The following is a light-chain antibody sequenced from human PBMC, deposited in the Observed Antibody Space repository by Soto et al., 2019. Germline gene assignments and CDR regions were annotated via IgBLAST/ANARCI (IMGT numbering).Light chain of an antibody. Sequence: DMQMNQPPSTLSGSLGDRVTITCRASQTISSWLAWYQQKPGKAPKLLTHKVSTLKSGVPSRFSGSGSGTEFTLTISSLQPDDFATYYCQHYNSYSEAFGQGTKVDIK. CDR2: KVS. J-gene: IGKJ1*01. CDR1: QTISSW. CDR3: QHYNSYSEA. V-gene: IGKV1-5*03.